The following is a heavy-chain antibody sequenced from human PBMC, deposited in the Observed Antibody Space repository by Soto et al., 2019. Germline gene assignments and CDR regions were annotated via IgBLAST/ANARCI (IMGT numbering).Heavy chain of an antibody. Sequence: QVQLQQWGAGLLKPSETLSLTCAVYGGSFSGYYWSWIRQPPGKGLEWIGEINHSGSTNYNPSLKSRVTISVDTSKNQFSLKLSSVTAADTAVYYCARGRESSSSYSLIRSYYYGMDVWGQGTTVTVSS. D-gene: IGHD6-6*01. CDR2: INHSGST. V-gene: IGHV4-34*01. J-gene: IGHJ6*02. CDR3: ARGRESSSSYSLIRSYYYGMDV. CDR1: GGSFSGYY.